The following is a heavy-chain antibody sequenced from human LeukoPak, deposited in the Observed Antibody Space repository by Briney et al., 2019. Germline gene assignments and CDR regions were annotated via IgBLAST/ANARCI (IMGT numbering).Heavy chain of an antibody. CDR3: ARDMGYCTNGVCYTRPGDY. V-gene: IGHV3-66*01. CDR1: GFTVSSNS. Sequence: GGSLRLSCSASGFTVSSNSMSWVRQAPGKGLEWVSVIYSDSSTSYADSVKGRFTISRDNSKNTLFLQMNSLRAEDTAVYYCARDMGYCTNGVCYTRPGDYWGQGTLVTVSS. D-gene: IGHD2-8*01. CDR2: IYSDSST. J-gene: IGHJ4*02.